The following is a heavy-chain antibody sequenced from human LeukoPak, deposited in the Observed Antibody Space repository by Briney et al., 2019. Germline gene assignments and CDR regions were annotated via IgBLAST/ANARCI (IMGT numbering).Heavy chain of an antibody. V-gene: IGHV4-61*02. Sequence: SETLSLTCTVSGGSISSGSYYWSWIRQPAGKGLEWIGRIYTSGSTNYNPSLKSRVTISYTSKNQFSLKLNSVTAADTAVYYCARVTEMATIPHFDYWGQGTLVTVSS. J-gene: IGHJ4*02. CDR2: IYTSGST. CDR1: GGSISSGSYY. CDR3: ARVTEMATIPHFDY. D-gene: IGHD5-24*01.